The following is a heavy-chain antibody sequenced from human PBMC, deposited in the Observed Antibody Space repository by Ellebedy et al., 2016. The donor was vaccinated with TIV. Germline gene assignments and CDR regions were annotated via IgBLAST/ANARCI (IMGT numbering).Heavy chain of an antibody. CDR2: IIPIVGTA. CDR1: GGTFSNYA. D-gene: IGHD3-10*01. Sequence: ASVKVSCXASGGTFSNYAISWVRQAPGQGLEWMGAIIPIVGTANYAQKFQDRVTIIADESTRTAYMELNSLRSEDTAVYYCARDFLRAPDGSGTYNNWLDPWGQGTLVTVSS. CDR3: ARDFLRAPDGSGTYNNWLDP. J-gene: IGHJ5*02. V-gene: IGHV1-69*13.